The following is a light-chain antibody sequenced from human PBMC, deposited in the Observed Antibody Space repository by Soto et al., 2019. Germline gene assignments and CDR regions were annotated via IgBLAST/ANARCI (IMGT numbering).Light chain of an antibody. Sequence: EIVLTQSPGTLSLSPGERATLACRASQSISNNYLAWYRQKPGQAPRLLIYGASIRATGTPDRFSGSGSVTDFSLTISRLEPEDFAVYYCQHYGDSPPFTFGPGTTVDVK. CDR1: QSISNNY. J-gene: IGKJ3*01. V-gene: IGKV3-20*01. CDR2: GAS. CDR3: QHYGDSPPFT.